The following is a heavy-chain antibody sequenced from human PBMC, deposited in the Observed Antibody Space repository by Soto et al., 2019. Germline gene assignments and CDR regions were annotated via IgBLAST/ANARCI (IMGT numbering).Heavy chain of an antibody. CDR3: TKASSDRNHMEV. CDR2: ITETGADT. Sequence: PGGSVRRSCAASGFTFGNFVMRWVLQTPGKGLEWVSTITETGADTYYTDSMKGRFTISRDNSKNTLYLQMTTLRAEDTALYYCTKASSDRNHMEVWGPGTTVTVSS. J-gene: IGHJ6*02. CDR1: GFTFGNFV. V-gene: IGHV3-23*01.